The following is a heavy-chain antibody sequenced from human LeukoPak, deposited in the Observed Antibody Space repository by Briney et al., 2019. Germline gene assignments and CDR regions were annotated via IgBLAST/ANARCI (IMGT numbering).Heavy chain of an antibody. CDR1: GDSISSSNYY. CDR3: ARQLSRNWFD. V-gene: IGHV4-39*01. Sequence: SETLSLTCTVSGDSISSSNYYWDWIRQPPGKGLEWIGSIYYSGATDYNPSLKSRVTISVDTSKSQFSLRLTSVTAADTAIYFCARQLSRNWFDLGPGNPGHRLL. CDR2: IYYSGAT. J-gene: IGHJ5*02.